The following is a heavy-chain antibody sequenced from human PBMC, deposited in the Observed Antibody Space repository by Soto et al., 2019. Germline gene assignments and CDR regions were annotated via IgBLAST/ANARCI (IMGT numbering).Heavy chain of an antibody. Sequence: QVQLVQSRAEVKKPGASVKVSCKASGYTFTSFYMHWMRQAPGQGLEWLGIINPSGGSTSYAQKFRGRVTRTGDTSRNTVYMELSSLRSEDTAVYYCARALPRISTSREGDYWGQGTLVTVSS. V-gene: IGHV1-46*01. J-gene: IGHJ4*02. CDR1: GYTFTSFY. CDR2: INPSGGST. CDR3: ARALPRISTSREGDY. D-gene: IGHD1-1*01.